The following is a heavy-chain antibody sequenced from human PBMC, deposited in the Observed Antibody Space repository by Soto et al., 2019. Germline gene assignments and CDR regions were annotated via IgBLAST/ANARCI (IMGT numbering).Heavy chain of an antibody. CDR2: IYYSGST. J-gene: IGHJ4*02. CDR1: GGSISSGDYY. D-gene: IGHD3-22*01. Sequence: SETLSLTCTVSGGSISSGDYYWSWIRQPPGKGLEWIGYIYYSGSTYYNPSLKSRVTISVDTSKNQFSLKLSSVTAADTAVYYCARDAYYYDSSGYYYLDDWGQGTLDTVSS. CDR3: ARDAYYYDSSGYYYLDD. V-gene: IGHV4-30-4*01.